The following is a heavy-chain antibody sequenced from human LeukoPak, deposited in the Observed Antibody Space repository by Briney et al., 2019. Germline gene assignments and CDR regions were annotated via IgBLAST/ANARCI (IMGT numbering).Heavy chain of an antibody. CDR3: ASYSGIYSAFEI. CDR1: GGSITSNSYY. Sequence: SETLSLTCTVSGGSITSNSYYWGWIRQPPGKGLEWIGSITYSGSTYYNPSLKRRVTISIDTSKNHFSLTLNAVTAADTAVYYCASYSGIYSAFEIWSQGTLVTVSS. J-gene: IGHJ3*02. D-gene: IGHD1-26*01. CDR2: ITYSGST. V-gene: IGHV4-39*02.